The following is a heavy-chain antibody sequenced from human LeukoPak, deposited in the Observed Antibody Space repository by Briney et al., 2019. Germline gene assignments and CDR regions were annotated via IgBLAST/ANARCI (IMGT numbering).Heavy chain of an antibody. Sequence: GGSLRLSCAASGFTFSKYWMLWVRQAPGKGLESVSRINTDGTVTTYADSVKGRFTVSRDNADNTLFLQMNSARDEDTAVYFCATKQWLAPPPDSWGQGTPVTVSS. V-gene: IGHV3-74*01. CDR3: ATKQWLAPPPDS. D-gene: IGHD6-19*01. J-gene: IGHJ4*02. CDR2: INTDGTVT. CDR1: GFTFSKYW.